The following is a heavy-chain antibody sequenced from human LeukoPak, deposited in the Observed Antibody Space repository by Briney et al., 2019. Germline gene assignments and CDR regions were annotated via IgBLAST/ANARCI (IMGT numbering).Heavy chain of an antibody. V-gene: IGHV3-15*07. Sequence: GGSLRLSCAASGFTFNTAWMNWVRQAPGKGLEWVGRIKSKTDGGTTDYAAPVKGRFTISRDDSKNTLYLQMNSLETEDTAVYYCTTSPWSSSSFGGPFDYWGQGTLVTVSS. D-gene: IGHD6-6*01. CDR1: GFTFNTAW. CDR2: IKSKTDGGTT. CDR3: TTSPWSSSSFGGPFDY. J-gene: IGHJ4*02.